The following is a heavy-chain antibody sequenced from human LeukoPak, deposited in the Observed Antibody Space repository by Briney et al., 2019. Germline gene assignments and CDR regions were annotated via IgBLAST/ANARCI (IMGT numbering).Heavy chain of an antibody. CDR1: GGSISSYY. D-gene: IGHD3-22*01. V-gene: IGHV4-59*01. CDR3: ARDGGDSSGYYHDY. CDR2: IYYSGST. Sequence: PSETLSLTCTVSGGSISSYYWSWIRQPPGKGLEWIGYIYYSGSTNYNPSLKSRVTISVDTSKNQFSLKLSSVTAADTAVYYCARDGGDSSGYYHDYWGQGTLVTVSS. J-gene: IGHJ4*02.